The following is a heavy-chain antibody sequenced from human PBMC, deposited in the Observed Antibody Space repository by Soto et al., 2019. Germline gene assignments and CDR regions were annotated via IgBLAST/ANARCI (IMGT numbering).Heavy chain of an antibody. V-gene: IGHV1-69*06. CDR2: IIPIFGTA. J-gene: IGHJ4*02. CDR1: GGTFSSYA. Sequence: SVKVSCKASGGTFSSYAISWVRQAPGQGLEWMGGIIPIFGTANYAQKFQGRVTITADKSTSTAYMELSSLRSEDTAVYYCASDDSSGYYFDYWGQGTLVTVSS. CDR3: ASDDSSGYYFDY. D-gene: IGHD3-22*01.